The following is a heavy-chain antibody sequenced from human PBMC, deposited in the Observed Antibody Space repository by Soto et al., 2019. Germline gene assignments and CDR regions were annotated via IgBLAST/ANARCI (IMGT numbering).Heavy chain of an antibody. V-gene: IGHV1-69*06. CDR2: IIPIFGTA. J-gene: IGHJ4*02. CDR1: GGTFSSYA. Sequence: SVKVSCKASGGTFSSYAISWVRQAPGQGLEWMGGIIPIFGTANYAQKFQGRVTITADKSTSTAYMELSSLRSEDTAVYYCASDDSSGYYFDYWGQGTLVTVSS. CDR3: ASDDSSGYYFDY. D-gene: IGHD3-22*01.